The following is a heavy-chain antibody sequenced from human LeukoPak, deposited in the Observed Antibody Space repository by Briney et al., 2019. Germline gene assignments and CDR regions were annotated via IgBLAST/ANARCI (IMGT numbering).Heavy chain of an antibody. CDR1: GFTFSTYA. V-gene: IGHV3-23*01. CDR2: ISGSGGST. J-gene: IGHJ4*02. D-gene: IGHD1-26*01. Sequence: GGSLRLSCAASGFTFSTYAMSWVRQAPWKGLEWVSAISGSGGSTYYADSVKGRFTISRDNSKNTPYLQMNSLSAEDTAIYYCAKGMGGFDYWGQGTLVTVSS. CDR3: AKGMGGFDY.